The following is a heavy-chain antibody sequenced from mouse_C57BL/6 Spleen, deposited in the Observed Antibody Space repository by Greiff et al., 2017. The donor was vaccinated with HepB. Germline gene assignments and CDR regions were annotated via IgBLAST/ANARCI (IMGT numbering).Heavy chain of an antibody. CDR2: ISSGGSYT. D-gene: IGHD2-4*01. V-gene: IGHV5-6*01. Sequence: EVQLQESGGDLVKPGGSLKLSCAASGFTFSSYGMSWVRQTPDKRLEWVATISSGGSYTYYPDSVKGRFTISRDNAKNTLYLQMSSLKSEDTAMYYCARYDYDDGYAMDYWGQGTSVTVSS. J-gene: IGHJ4*01. CDR3: ARYDYDDGYAMDY. CDR1: GFTFSSYG.